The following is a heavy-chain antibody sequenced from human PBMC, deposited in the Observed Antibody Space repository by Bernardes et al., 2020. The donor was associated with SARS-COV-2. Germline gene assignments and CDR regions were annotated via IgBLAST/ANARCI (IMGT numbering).Heavy chain of an antibody. CDR2: IYYSGST. J-gene: IGHJ6*03. Sequence: SETLSLTCTVSGCSISSSSYYWGWIRQPPGKGLEWIGSIYYSGSTYYNPSLKSRVTISVDTSKNQFSLKLSSVTAADTAVYYCARDGSDFWSGLTPNYYYYMDVWAKGPRSPSP. V-gene: IGHV4-39*07. CDR1: GCSISSSSYY. CDR3: ARDGSDFWSGLTPNYYYYMDV. D-gene: IGHD3-3*01.